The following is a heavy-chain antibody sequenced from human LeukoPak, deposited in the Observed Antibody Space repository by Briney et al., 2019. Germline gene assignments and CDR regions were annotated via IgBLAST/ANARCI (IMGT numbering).Heavy chain of an antibody. D-gene: IGHD3-22*01. Sequence: SETLSLTCTVSGGSISGYYWSWIRQPPGKGLEWIGYVHYTGSTDYNPSLKSRVTISVDTSKNQFSLRLSSVTAADTAVYYCPRSPSSGVFDYSGQGTLVTVSS. V-gene: IGHV4-59*01. J-gene: IGHJ4*02. CDR3: PRSPSSGVFDY. CDR1: GGSISGYY. CDR2: VHYTGST.